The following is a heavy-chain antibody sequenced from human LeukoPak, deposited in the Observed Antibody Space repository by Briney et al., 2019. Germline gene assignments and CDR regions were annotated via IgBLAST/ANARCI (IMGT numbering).Heavy chain of an antibody. V-gene: IGHV3-30*03. J-gene: IGHJ4*02. Sequence: PGRSLRLSCAASGFTFSSYGMHWVRQAPGKGLEWVAVISYDGSNKYYADSVKGRFTISRDNSKNTLYLQMNSLRAEDTAVYYCVVFFDYWGQGTLVTVSS. CDR3: VVFFDY. CDR2: ISYDGSNK. CDR1: GFTFSSYG.